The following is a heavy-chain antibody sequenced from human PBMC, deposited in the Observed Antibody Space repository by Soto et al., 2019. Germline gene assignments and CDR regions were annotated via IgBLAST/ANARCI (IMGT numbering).Heavy chain of an antibody. CDR2: IYYSGST. D-gene: IGHD3-9*01. V-gene: IGHV4-31*03. CDR3: ARGYDILTFDY. CDR1: GGSISSGVYY. J-gene: IGHJ4*02. Sequence: PSETLSLTCTVSGGSISSGVYYWSWIRQHPGKGLEWIGYIYYSGSTYYNPSLKSRVTISVDTSKNQFSLKLSSVTAADTAVYYCARGYDILTFDYWGQGTLVTVSS.